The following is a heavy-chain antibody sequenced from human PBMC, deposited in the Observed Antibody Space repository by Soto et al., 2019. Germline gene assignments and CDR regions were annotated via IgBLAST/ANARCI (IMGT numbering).Heavy chain of an antibody. D-gene: IGHD3-16*01. CDR3: ARGGTPMDY. CDR1: GYTFTNFG. Sequence: ASVKVSSKASGYTFTNFGISWVRQAPGQGLAWMGWISAYNGKTTYAQKFQGRVTMTTDTSTTTPYMELRSLRSDATALHYCARGGTPMDYWGQGALV. CDR2: ISAYNGKT. V-gene: IGHV1-18*01. J-gene: IGHJ4*02.